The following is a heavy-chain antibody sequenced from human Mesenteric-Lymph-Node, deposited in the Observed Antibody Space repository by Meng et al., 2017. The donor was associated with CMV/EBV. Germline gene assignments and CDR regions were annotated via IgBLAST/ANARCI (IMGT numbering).Heavy chain of an antibody. D-gene: IGHD6-13*01. Sequence: GESLKISCAASGFTFSSYGMHWVRQAPGKGLEWVAVIWYDGSNKYYGDSVKGRFTISRDNSKNALYLQMNSLRAEDTAVYYCAKDQFSSSWTDGMDVWGQGTTVTVSS. CDR1: GFTFSSYG. V-gene: IGHV3-33*06. CDR2: IWYDGSNK. CDR3: AKDQFSSSWTDGMDV. J-gene: IGHJ6*02.